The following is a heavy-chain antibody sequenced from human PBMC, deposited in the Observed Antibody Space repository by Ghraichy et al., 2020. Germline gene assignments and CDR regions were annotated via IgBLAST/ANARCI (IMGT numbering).Heavy chain of an antibody. CDR1: GGSISSYY. CDR2: IYYSGST. D-gene: IGHD4-17*01. J-gene: IGHJ5*02. Sequence: SQTLSLTCTVSGGSISSYYWSWIRQPPGKGLEWIGYIYYSGSTNYNPSLKSRVTISVDTSKNQFSLKLSSVTAADTAVYYCASLDYVHGFDPWGQGTLVTVSS. CDR3: ASLDYVHGFDP. V-gene: IGHV4-59*01.